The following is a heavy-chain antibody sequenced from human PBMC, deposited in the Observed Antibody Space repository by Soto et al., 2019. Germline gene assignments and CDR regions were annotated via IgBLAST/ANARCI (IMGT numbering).Heavy chain of an antibody. Sequence: SDTLSLNCTVSGGPVRDAFSYWTWIRQPPGKEPERMGYLSYTGSTYYNPALRNHATISVDESSNLLSLMLSSVTAADTAVYYCARELEGGVFDIWGRGTLVT. D-gene: IGHD2-8*02. CDR2: LSYTGST. J-gene: IGHJ3*02. CDR3: ARELEGGVFDI. V-gene: IGHV4-30-4*02. CDR1: GGPVRDAFSY.